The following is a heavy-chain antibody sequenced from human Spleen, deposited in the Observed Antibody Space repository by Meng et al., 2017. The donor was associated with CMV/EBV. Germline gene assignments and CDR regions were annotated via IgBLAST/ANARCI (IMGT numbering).Heavy chain of an antibody. D-gene: IGHD6-13*01. CDR1: GFTFSSYS. J-gene: IGHJ6*02. CDR3: ARDTSSSSWYGDSMDV. CDR2: ISSSSSYI. Sequence: GGSLRLSCAASGFTFSSYSMNWVRQAPGKGLEWVSSISSSSSYIYYADSVKGRFTISRDNAKNSLYLQMNSLRAEDTAVYYCARDTSSSSWYGDSMDVWGQGTTVTV. V-gene: IGHV3-21*01.